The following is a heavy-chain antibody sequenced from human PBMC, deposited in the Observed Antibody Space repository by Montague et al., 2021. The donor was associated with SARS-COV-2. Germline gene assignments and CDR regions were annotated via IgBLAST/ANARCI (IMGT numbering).Heavy chain of an antibody. Sequence: STTYIPSLNSRLTISLDTSKSRISLNLSSVTATDTAVYYCARSSGSSYTGLFDSWGQGTLVTVSS. D-gene: IGHD1-26*01. J-gene: IGHJ4*02. V-gene: IGHV4-4*08. CDR2: ST. CDR3: ARSSGSSYTGLFDS.